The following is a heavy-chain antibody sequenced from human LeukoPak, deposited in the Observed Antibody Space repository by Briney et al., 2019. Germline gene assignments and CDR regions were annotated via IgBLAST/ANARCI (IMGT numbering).Heavy chain of an antibody. CDR1: GFTFSSYW. Sequence: PGGSLRLSCVASGFTFSSYWMHWVRQAPGKGLVWVSRISGDGTARNYADSVKGRFTISRDDAKNAVDLQMNSLRGEDTAVYYCVRGRGSYGWFDPWGQGTLVTVSS. CDR2: ISGDGTAR. CDR3: VRGRGSYGWFDP. J-gene: IGHJ5*02. D-gene: IGHD3-10*01. V-gene: IGHV3-74*01.